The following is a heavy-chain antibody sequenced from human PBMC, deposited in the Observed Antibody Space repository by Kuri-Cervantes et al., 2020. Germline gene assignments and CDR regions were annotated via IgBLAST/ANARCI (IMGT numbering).Heavy chain of an antibody. CDR2: INHSGST. CDR3: ARRGGSGWYLDY. CDR1: GESFSGYY. J-gene: IGHJ4*02. Sequence: SETLSLTCAVYGESFSGYYWSWIRQPPGKGLEWIGEINHSGSTNYNPSLKSRVTISVDTSKNQFSLKLSSVTAADTAVYYCARRGGSGWYLDYWGQGTLVTVSS. V-gene: IGHV4-34*01. D-gene: IGHD6-19*01.